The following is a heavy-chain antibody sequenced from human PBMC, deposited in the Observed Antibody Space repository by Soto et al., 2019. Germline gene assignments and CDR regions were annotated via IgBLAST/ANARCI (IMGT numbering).Heavy chain of an antibody. V-gene: IGHV4-30-2*01. Sequence: TLSLTCAVSGGSISSGGYSGRWIRQPPGKGLEWIGYIYHSGSTYYNPSLKSRVTISVDRSKNQFSLKLSSVTAADTAVYYCARGGYDILTGYGWFDPWGQGTLVTVSS. CDR3: ARGGYDILTGYGWFDP. CDR2: IYHSGST. D-gene: IGHD3-9*01. CDR1: GGSISSGGYS. J-gene: IGHJ5*02.